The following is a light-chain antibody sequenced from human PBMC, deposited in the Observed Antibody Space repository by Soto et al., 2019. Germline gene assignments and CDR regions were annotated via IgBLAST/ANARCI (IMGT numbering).Light chain of an antibody. CDR1: QSITTW. V-gene: IGKV1-5*03. CDR2: KAT. CDR3: QQYNDYQYT. J-gene: IGKJ2*01. Sequence: DIQMTQSPSTLSASVGDRVTITCRASQSITTWLAWYQQKPGKAPKLLIYKATNLQSGVPSRFSDSGSGTEFSLTISSLQPEDFAIYYCQQYNDYQYTFGQGTKLEIK.